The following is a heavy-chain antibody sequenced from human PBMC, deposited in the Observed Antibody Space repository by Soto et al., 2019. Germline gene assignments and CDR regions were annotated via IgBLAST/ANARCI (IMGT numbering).Heavy chain of an antibody. CDR2: ISNSGDIV. J-gene: IGHJ4*02. D-gene: IGHD1-26*01. CDR3: ARGGSYGWGFDY. Sequence: QVHLVESGGGLVKPGGSLRLSCAASGFTFSAYYMSWIRQAPGKGLEWLSYISNSGDIVYYADSVKGRFTISRDNAKNSLYLQINSTTAEDTAVYYCARGGSYGWGFDYWGQGTLVTVSS. CDR1: GFTFSAYY. V-gene: IGHV3-11*01.